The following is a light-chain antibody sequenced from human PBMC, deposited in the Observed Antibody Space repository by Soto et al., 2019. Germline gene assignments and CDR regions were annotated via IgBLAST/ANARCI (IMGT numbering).Light chain of an antibody. Sequence: IVVSMSAVTLSLSPEERATLSCRASQSVSSDLAWYHQKPGQAPRLLIYGASTRATGIPARFSGSGSGTEFTLTINSLQSEDVAVYYCQQYNNWPRTFGEVTKV. V-gene: IGKV3-15*01. CDR2: GAS. J-gene: IGKJ1*01. CDR1: QSVSSD. CDR3: QQYNNWPRT.